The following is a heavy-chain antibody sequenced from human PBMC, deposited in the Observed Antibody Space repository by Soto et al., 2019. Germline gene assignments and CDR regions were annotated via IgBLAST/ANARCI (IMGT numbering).Heavy chain of an antibody. J-gene: IGHJ6*02. V-gene: IGHV3-7*03. CDR3: VRDLDA. CDR1: RFTFSRYW. CDR2: IKEDGSDK. Sequence: GGSLRLSCAASRFTFSRYWMSWVRQAPGKGLEWVANIKEDGSDKYYVDSVKGRFTISRDNAKNSPYLQMNSMRAEDTAVYYCVRDLDAWGQGTTVTVSS.